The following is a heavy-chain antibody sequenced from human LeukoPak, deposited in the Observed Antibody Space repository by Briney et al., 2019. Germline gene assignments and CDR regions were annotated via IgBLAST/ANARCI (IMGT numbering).Heavy chain of an antibody. J-gene: IGHJ4*02. CDR3: ARDHTFYFDNTGYFFDY. CDR2: ISSGGSTV. CDR1: GFAFSSYE. Sequence: GGSLRLSCAASGFAFSSYEMNWVRQAPGKGLEWISYISSGGSTVYYADSVKGRFTISRDNAKDTLYLQMNSLRAEDTAVYYCARDHTFYFDNTGYFFDYWGQGALVTVSS. D-gene: IGHD3-22*01. V-gene: IGHV3-48*03.